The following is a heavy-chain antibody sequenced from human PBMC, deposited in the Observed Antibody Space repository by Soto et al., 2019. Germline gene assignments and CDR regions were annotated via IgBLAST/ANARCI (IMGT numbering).Heavy chain of an antibody. CDR1: GFTFSSYA. V-gene: IGHV3-23*01. D-gene: IGHD4-17*01. CDR2: ISGSGGST. CDR3: AAYDYGDEGWFDP. Sequence: GGSLRLSCAASGFTFSSYAMSWVRQAPGKGLEWVSAISGSGGSTYYADSVKGRFTISRDNSKNTLYLQMNTLRAEDTAVYYCAAYDYGDEGWFDPWGQGTLVTVSS. J-gene: IGHJ5*02.